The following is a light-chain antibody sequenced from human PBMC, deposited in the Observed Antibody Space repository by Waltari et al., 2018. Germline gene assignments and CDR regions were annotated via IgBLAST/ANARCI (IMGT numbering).Light chain of an antibody. CDR2: EVS. CDR1: SSDVGSYNL. Sequence: QSALTQPASVSGSPGQSITVSCTGTSSDVGSYNLVSWYQHHPPKAPKLMMYEVSKRPSGVSNRFSGSKSGDTASLTIAGLHPEDEADYYCCSYAGANTYVIGSGTKVTVL. CDR3: CSYAGANTYV. V-gene: IGLV2-23*02. J-gene: IGLJ1*01.